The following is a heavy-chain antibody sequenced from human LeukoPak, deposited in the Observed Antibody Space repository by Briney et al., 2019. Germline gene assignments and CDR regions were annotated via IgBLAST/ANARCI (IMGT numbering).Heavy chain of an antibody. CDR3: ERGEDSSGYYYYQTLGWYFDL. J-gene: IGHJ2*01. Sequence: PSQTLSLTCTVSGGSISSGGYYWSWIRQHPGKGLEWIGYIYYSGSTYYNPSLKSRVTISVDTSKNQFSLKLSSVTAADTAVYYCERGEDSSGYYYYQTLGWYFDLWGRGTLVTVSS. CDR1: GGSISSGGYY. CDR2: IYYSGST. V-gene: IGHV4-31*03. D-gene: IGHD3-22*01.